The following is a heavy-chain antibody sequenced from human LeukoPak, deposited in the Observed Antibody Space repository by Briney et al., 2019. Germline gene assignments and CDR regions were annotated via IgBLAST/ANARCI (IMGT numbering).Heavy chain of an antibody. V-gene: IGHV1-8*01. CDR2: MNPNSGNT. J-gene: IGHJ3*02. CDR1: GYTFTSYD. Sequence: ASVKVSCKASGYTFTSYDINWVRQATGQGLEWMGWMNPNSGNTGYAQKFQGRVTMTRDTSISTAYMELSRLRSHDTAVYYCAPYDSSGPRAFDIWGQGTMVTVSS. CDR3: APYDSSGPRAFDI. D-gene: IGHD3-22*01.